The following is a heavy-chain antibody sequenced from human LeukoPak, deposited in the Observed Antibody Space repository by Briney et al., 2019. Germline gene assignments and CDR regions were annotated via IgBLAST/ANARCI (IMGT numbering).Heavy chain of an antibody. D-gene: IGHD6-19*01. CDR1: GFSISTYG. CDR2: ISHDGSEK. J-gene: IGHJ5*02. CDR3: AKDLYSSGWYNYFDP. V-gene: IGHV3-30*18. Sequence: GGSLRLSGAASGFSISTYGMHWVRQAPGKGREWVAMISHDGSEKYYVDSAKGRLTISRDNSKNTLYLQMNSLRGEDTAMYYCAKDLYSSGWYNYFDPWGQGTLVTVSS.